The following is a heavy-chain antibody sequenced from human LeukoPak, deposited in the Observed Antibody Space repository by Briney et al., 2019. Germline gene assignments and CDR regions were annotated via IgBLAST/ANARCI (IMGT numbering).Heavy chain of an antibody. CDR2: ISGSGGST. Sequence: GGSLRLSCAASGFTFSSYAMSWARQAPGKGLEWVSAISGSGGSTYYADSVKGRFTISRDNSKNTLYLQMNSLRAEDTAVYYCAKYPLGDYDSSGYYGYWGQGTLVTVSS. D-gene: IGHD3-22*01. CDR1: GFTFSSYA. V-gene: IGHV3-23*01. J-gene: IGHJ4*02. CDR3: AKYPLGDYDSSGYYGY.